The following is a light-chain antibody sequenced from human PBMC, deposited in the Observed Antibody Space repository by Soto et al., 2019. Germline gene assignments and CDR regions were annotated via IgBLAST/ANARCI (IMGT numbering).Light chain of an antibody. CDR1: QSINIY. J-gene: IGKJ2*01. CDR2: AAS. V-gene: IGKV1-39*01. Sequence: IQLTQSPSSLSASVGDRVTVTCRASQSINIYLNWYQQKPGKAPTLLIYAASSLPSGVPSRFSGGGSRTDFTLTITSLQAEDVATYYCQQSYRSPYTFGQGTKLEI. CDR3: QQSYRSPYT.